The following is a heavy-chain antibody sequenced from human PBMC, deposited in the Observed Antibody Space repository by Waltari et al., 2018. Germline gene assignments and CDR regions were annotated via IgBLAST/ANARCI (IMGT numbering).Heavy chain of an antibody. D-gene: IGHD3-3*01. Sequence: QITLKESGPTLVKPTQTLTLPCPFSGFSLSTSGVGVGWIRQHPGKSLEWLALIYWDDDKRYIPSLKSRVTITKDTSKNQVVRTMTNMDPVDTATDYCAHRPSITILGVVIKEEGWFDPWGQGTLVTVSS. CDR2: IYWDDDK. CDR1: GFSLSTSGVG. J-gene: IGHJ5*02. V-gene: IGHV2-5*02. CDR3: AHRPSITILGVVIKEEGWFDP.